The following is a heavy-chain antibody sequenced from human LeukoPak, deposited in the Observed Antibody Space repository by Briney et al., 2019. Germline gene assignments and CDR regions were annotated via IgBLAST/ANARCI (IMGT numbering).Heavy chain of an antibody. D-gene: IGHD6-13*01. Sequence: GGSLRLSCAASGFTFSSYWMSWVRQAPGKGLEWVANIKQDGSEKYYVDSVKGRFTISRDNAKNSLYLQMNSLRAEDTAVYYCARVNRMAAVSDYYYMDVWGKGTTVTVSS. CDR3: ARVNRMAAVSDYYYMDV. CDR1: GFTFSSYW. CDR2: IKQDGSEK. V-gene: IGHV3-7*01. J-gene: IGHJ6*03.